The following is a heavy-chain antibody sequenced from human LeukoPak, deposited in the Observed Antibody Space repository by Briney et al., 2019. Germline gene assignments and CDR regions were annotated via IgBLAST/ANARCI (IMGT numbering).Heavy chain of an antibody. V-gene: IGHV1-18*01. Sequence: ASVKVSCKASGYTFTSYGISWVRQAPGRGLEWMGWISAYNGNTNYAQKLQGRVTMTTDTSTSTAYMELRSLRSDDTAVYYCARISATTGMDYYYGMDVWGQGTTVTVSS. CDR1: GYTFTSYG. CDR3: ARISATTGMDYYYGMDV. J-gene: IGHJ6*02. CDR2: ISAYNGNT. D-gene: IGHD4-17*01.